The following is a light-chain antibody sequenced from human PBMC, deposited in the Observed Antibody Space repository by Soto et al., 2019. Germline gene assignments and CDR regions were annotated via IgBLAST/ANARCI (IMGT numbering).Light chain of an antibody. CDR1: SSDVGNNNY. CDR2: DVS. V-gene: IGLV2-14*01. Sequence: QSVLAQPASVSGSPGQSITISCTGNSSDVGNNNYVSWYQQHPGKAPKLMIYDVSNRPSGVSNRFSGSKSGNTASLTISGLQAEDEADYYCSSYTSSSTLEVFGIGTKVTVL. CDR3: SSYTSSSTLEV. J-gene: IGLJ1*01.